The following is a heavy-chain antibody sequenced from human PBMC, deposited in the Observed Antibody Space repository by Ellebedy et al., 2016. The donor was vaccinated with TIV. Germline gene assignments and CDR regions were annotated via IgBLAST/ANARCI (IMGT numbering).Heavy chain of an antibody. CDR2: IWYDGSNK. V-gene: IGHV3-33*08. CDR3: ARDSGYGSGTLDY. CDR1: GFTFSSYA. J-gene: IGHJ4*02. Sequence: GESLKISCAASGFTFSSYAMSWVRQAPGKGLEWVAVIWYDGSNKYYADSVKGRFTISRDNSKNTLYLQMNSLRAEDTAVYYCARDSGYGSGTLDYWGQGTLVTVSS. D-gene: IGHD3-10*01.